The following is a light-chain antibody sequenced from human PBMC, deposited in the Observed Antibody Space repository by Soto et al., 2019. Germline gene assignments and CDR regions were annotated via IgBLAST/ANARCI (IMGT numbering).Light chain of an antibody. CDR3: QKYSSAPGT. V-gene: IGKV1-27*01. CDR1: EGIGNF. CDR2: AAS. J-gene: IGKJ4*02. Sequence: DIQMTQSPSSLSASVGDRVTITCRASEGIGNFLAWYQQKPGKVPKLLIYAASTLQSGVPFRFRGDGSGTDFTLPITSLQPEDVATYYCQKYSSAPGTFGRGTKVEIK.